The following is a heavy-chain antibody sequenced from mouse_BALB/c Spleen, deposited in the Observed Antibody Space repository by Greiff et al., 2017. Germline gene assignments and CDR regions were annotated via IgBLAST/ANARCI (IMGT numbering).Heavy chain of an antibody. CDR3: ARSGYYGSRSAMDY. CDR1: GYSITSDYA. CDR2: ISYSGST. J-gene: IGHJ4*01. V-gene: IGHV3-2*02. Sequence: EVQLQESGPGLVKPSQSLSLTCTVTGYSITSDYAWNWIRQFPGNKLEWMGYISYSGSTSYNPSLKSRISITRDTSKNQFFLQLNSVTTEDTATYYCARSGYYGSRSAMDYWGQGTSVTVSS. D-gene: IGHD1-1*01.